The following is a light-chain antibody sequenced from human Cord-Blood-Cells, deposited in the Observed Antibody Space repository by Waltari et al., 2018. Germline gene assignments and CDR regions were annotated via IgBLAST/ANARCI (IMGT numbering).Light chain of an antibody. V-gene: IGKV1-9*01. CDR3: QQLNSYPRT. CDR1: QGLSSY. CDR2: AAS. Sequence: IQLTQSPSSLSASVGDRVTITCRASQGLSSYLAWYEQKPRKAPKLLIYAASTLQSGVPSRLSGSGSGTDFTLTISSLQPEDFATYYCQQLNSYPRTFGQGTKLESK. J-gene: IGKJ2*01.